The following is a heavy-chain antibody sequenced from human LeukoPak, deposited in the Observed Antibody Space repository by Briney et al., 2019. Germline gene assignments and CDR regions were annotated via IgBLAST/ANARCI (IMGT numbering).Heavy chain of an antibody. CDR2: IYYSGST. J-gene: IGHJ3*02. D-gene: IGHD6-25*01. Sequence: SETLSLTCTVSGGSISSYFWSWIRQPPGKGLEWIGYIYYSGSTNYNPTLKGRVTISADTSKNQFSLKLSSVTAADTAVYYCASARLGSGLEGAFDIWGQGTMVTVSS. V-gene: IGHV4-59*01. CDR1: GGSISSYF. CDR3: ASARLGSGLEGAFDI.